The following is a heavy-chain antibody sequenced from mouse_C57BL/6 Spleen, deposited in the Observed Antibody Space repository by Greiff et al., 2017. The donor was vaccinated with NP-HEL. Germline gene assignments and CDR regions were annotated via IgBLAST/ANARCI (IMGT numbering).Heavy chain of an antibody. CDR1: GYTFTSYW. Sequence: VQLQQPGTELVKPGASVKLSCKASGYTFTSYWMHWVTQRPGQGLEWIGNINPSNGGTNYNEKFKSKATLTVDKSSSTAYMQLSSLTSEDSAVYYCARWSDILGYAMDYWGQGTSVTVSS. V-gene: IGHV1-53*01. J-gene: IGHJ4*01. CDR2: INPSNGGT. CDR3: ARWSDILGYAMDY.